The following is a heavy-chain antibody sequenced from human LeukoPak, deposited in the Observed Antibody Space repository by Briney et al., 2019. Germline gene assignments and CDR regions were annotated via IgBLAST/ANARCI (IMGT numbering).Heavy chain of an antibody. CDR2: ISWNSGSI. V-gene: IGHV3-9*01. Sequence: GGSLRLSCAASGFTFDDYAMHWVRQAPGKGLEWVSGISWNSGSIGYADSVKGRFTISRDNAKNSLYLQMDSLRAEDTAVYYCARDRYYGSGRSEPFDFWGQETLVTVSS. CDR1: GFTFDDYA. D-gene: IGHD3-10*01. CDR3: ARDRYYGSGRSEPFDF. J-gene: IGHJ4*02.